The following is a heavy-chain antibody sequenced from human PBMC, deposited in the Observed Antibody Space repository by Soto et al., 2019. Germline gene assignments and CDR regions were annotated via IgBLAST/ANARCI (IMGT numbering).Heavy chain of an antibody. J-gene: IGHJ4*02. Sequence: PGGSLRLSCAASGFTFSTYSMNWVRQAPGKGLEWVSYISYTGGSSSTIYYADSVKGRYSISRDNSKNMLDLQMNGLRAEDTAVYYCARVASSSSWHIPHFDQWGQGTLVTVSS. CDR1: GFTFSTYS. V-gene: IGHV3-48*01. CDR3: ARVASSSSWHIPHFDQ. D-gene: IGHD6-13*01. CDR2: ISYTGGSSSTI.